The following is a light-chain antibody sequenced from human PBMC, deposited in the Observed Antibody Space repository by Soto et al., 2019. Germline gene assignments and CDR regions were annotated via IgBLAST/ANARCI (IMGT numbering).Light chain of an antibody. CDR1: SSDVGGYNY. V-gene: IGLV2-14*01. J-gene: IGLJ2*01. CDR2: DVS. CDR3: SSYTSSSVV. Sequence: QSALTQPASVSGSPGQSITISCTGTSSDVGGYNYVSWYQQHPGKAPKLMIYDVSNRPSGVSNHFSGYKSGNTASLTISGLQAEDEADYYCSSYTSSSVVFGGGTKLTVL.